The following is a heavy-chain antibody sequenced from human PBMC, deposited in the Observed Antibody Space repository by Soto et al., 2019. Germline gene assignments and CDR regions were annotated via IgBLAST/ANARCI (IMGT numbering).Heavy chain of an antibody. J-gene: IGHJ6*02. CDR1: GGTFSSYA. V-gene: IGHV1-69*13. CDR2: IIPIFGTA. CDR3: ARRHAQVSGGPDIKWLRPPGYYYYYGMDV. Sequence: RASVKVSCKASGGTFSSYAISWVRQAPGQGLEWMGGIIPIFGTANYAQKFQGRVTITADESTSTAYMELSSLRSEDTAVYYCARRHAQVSGGPDIKWLRPPGYYYYYGMDVWGQGTTVTVSS. D-gene: IGHD5-12*01.